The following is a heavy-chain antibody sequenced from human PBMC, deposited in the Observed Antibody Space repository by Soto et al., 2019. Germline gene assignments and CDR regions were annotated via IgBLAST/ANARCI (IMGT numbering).Heavy chain of an antibody. CDR1: GGSFSGYY. J-gene: IGHJ4*02. V-gene: IGHV4-34*01. D-gene: IGHD3-16*01. CDR3: ARARPPYDYVWGSSQYYFGY. CDR2: INHSGST. Sequence: SETLSLTCAVYGGSFSGYYWSWIRQPPGKGLEWIGEINHSGSTNYNPSLKSRVTISVDTSKNQFSLKLSSVTAADTAVYYCARARPPYDYVWGSSQYYFGYWGQGALVTVSS.